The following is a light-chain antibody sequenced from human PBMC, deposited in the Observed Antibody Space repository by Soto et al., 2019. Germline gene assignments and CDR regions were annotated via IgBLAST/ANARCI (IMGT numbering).Light chain of an antibody. Sequence: QSALTQPRSVSGSPGQSVTISCTGTSSDVGGYNYVSWYQQHPGKAPKLMIYDVSKRPSGVPDRFSGSKSGNTASLTISGLQAEHEDDYYCCSYAGSYTLVFGGGTKLTVL. CDR3: CSYAGSYTLV. CDR1: SSDVGGYNY. CDR2: DVS. V-gene: IGLV2-11*01. J-gene: IGLJ2*01.